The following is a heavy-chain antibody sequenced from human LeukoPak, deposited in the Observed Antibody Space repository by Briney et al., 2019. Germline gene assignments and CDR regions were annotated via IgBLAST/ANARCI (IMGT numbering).Heavy chain of an antibody. V-gene: IGHV4-31*03. Sequence: SQTLSLTCTVSGGSISSGGYYWGWIRQHPGKGLEWIGYIYYSGSTYYNPSLKSRVTISVDTSKNQFSLKLSSVTAADTAVYYCARGQTIVVVPAGWFDPWGQGTLVTVSS. CDR2: IYYSGST. J-gene: IGHJ5*02. CDR1: GGSISSGGYY. D-gene: IGHD2-2*01. CDR3: ARGQTIVVVPAGWFDP.